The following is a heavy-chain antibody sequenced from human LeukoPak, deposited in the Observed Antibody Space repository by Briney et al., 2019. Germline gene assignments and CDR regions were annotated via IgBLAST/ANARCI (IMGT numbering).Heavy chain of an antibody. D-gene: IGHD3-16*01. J-gene: IGHJ6*02. Sequence: SETLSLTCAVYGGSFSGYYWSWIRQPPGKGLEWIGEINHSGSTNYNPSLKSRVTISVDTSKNQFSLKLRSVTAADTAVYYCARVIRGGYYYYGMDVWGQGTTVTVSS. CDR1: GGSFSGYY. V-gene: IGHV4-34*01. CDR2: INHSGST. CDR3: ARVIRGGYYYYGMDV.